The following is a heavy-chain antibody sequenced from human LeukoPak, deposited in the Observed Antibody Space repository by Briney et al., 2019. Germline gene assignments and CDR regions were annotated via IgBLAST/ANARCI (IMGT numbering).Heavy chain of an antibody. CDR3: ARDGSGWYDY. D-gene: IGHD6-19*01. J-gene: IGHJ4*02. CDR1: GFTFSSYE. CDR2: VSSSGSTR. V-gene: IGHV3-48*03. Sequence: PGGSLRLSCAASGFTFSSYEMSWVRQAPGKGLEWVSYVSSSGSTRYYADSVKGRFTISRDNAKNSLYLQMNSLRAEDTGVYYCARDGSGWYDYWGQGILVTVSS.